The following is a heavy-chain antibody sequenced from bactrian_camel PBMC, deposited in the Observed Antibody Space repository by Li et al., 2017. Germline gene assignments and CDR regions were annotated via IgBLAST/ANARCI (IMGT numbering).Heavy chain of an antibody. Sequence: VQLVESGGGSVQAGGSLRLSCVASGYVGYTNSWGWFRQVPGKEREGREGVATIDSDGVTDHAGAVKDRFTVSEDRAENTLYLQMNALKPEDTAMYYCAADRRYGIRKVLASTVLSFPDTGQGTQVTVS. V-gene: IGHV3S53*01. J-gene: IGHJ4*01. D-gene: IGHD6*01. CDR2: IDSDGVT. CDR1: GYVGYTNS.